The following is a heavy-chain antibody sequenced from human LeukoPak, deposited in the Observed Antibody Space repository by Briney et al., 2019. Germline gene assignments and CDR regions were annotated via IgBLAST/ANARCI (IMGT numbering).Heavy chain of an antibody. CDR1: GFTFSSYS. J-gene: IGHJ4*02. CDR3: ARLNPTSPGSRFAY. V-gene: IGHV3-21*01. CDR2: ISSSSSYI. Sequence: GGSLRLSCAASGFTFSSYSMNWVRQAPGKGLEWVSSISSSSSYIYYADSVKGRFTISRDNAKNSLYLQMNSLRAEDTAVYYCARLNPTSPGSRFAYWGQGTLVTVSS. D-gene: IGHD6-25*01.